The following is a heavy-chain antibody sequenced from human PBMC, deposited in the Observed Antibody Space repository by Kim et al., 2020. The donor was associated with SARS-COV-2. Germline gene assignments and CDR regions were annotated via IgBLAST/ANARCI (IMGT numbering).Heavy chain of an antibody. CDR1: GGTFSSYA. CDR3: ARDLGVVGAKPTGGMDV. Sequence: SVKVSCKASGGTFSSYAISWVRQAPGQGLEWMGRIIPILGIANYAQKFQGRVTITADKSTSTAYMELSSLRSEDTAVYYCARDLGVVGAKPTGGMDVWGQGTTVTVSS. J-gene: IGHJ6*02. CDR2: IIPILGIA. V-gene: IGHV1-69*04. D-gene: IGHD1-26*01.